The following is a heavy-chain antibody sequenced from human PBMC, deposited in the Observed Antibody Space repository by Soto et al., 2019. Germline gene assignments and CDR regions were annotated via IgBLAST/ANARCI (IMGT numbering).Heavy chain of an antibody. CDR2: IIPVLATP. V-gene: IGHV1-69*11. D-gene: IGHD4-17*01. CDR1: GGTFSRSA. CDR3: SRDSTVTNAFKY. J-gene: IGHJ4*02. Sequence: QVQLVQSGAEVKKPGSSVKVSCKASGGTFSRSAISWVRQAPGQGLEWMGTIIPVLATPKYAQKFQGRVTITADESTSTVYMELYSLMSEDTAFYYCSRDSTVTNAFKYWGQGTLVTVSS.